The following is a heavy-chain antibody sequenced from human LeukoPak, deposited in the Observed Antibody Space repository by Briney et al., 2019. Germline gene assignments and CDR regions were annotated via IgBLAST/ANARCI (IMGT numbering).Heavy chain of an antibody. CDR1: GGSISSYY. D-gene: IGHD6-13*01. J-gene: IGHJ3*02. CDR3: ATQKNDYSSSWYGRAWFAFDI. V-gene: IGHV4-59*08. Sequence: SETLSLTCTVSGGSISSYYWSWIRQPPGKGLEWIGYIYHSGTINYNHSLKSRVTISVDTSKNQFSLKLSSVTAADTAVYYCATQKNDYSSSWYGRAWFAFDIWGQGTMVTVSS. CDR2: IYHSGTI.